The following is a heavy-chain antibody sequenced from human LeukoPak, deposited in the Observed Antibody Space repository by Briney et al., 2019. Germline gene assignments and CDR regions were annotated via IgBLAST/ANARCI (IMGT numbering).Heavy chain of an antibody. CDR1: GGSISSSSYY. D-gene: IGHD2-2*01. Sequence: PSETLSLTCTVSGGSISSSSYYWGWIRQPPGKGLEWIGSIYYSGSTYYNPSLKSRVTISVDTSKNQFSLKLTSVTAADTAVYYCARARYANAWYAFDIWGQGTMVTVSS. J-gene: IGHJ3*02. V-gene: IGHV4-39*07. CDR2: IYYSGST. CDR3: ARARYANAWYAFDI.